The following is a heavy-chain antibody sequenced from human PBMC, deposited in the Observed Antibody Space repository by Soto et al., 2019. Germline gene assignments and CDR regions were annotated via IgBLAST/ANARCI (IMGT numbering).Heavy chain of an antibody. Sequence: QLQLQESGPGLVKPSETLSLTCNVSGVSISDTSYYWGWIRQPPGKGLEWIGTIYFNGNPFYNPSLKSRLTISVDTSKNQFSLRLTSVTAADTAVYYCARQGSYWGQGTLVAVSS. V-gene: IGHV4-39*01. J-gene: IGHJ4*02. CDR3: ARQGSY. CDR2: IYFNGNP. CDR1: GVSISDTSYY.